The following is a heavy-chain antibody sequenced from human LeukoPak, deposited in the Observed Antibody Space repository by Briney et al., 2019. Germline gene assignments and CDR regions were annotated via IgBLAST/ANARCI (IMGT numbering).Heavy chain of an antibody. CDR2: INTESGNP. J-gene: IGHJ4*02. D-gene: IGHD5-24*01. V-gene: IGHV7-4-1*02. CDR1: GYTFIDYA. CDR3: AREDGDEVNTLDY. Sequence: GGAVKVSCKGSGYTFIDYAINWVRQAPGQGLEWMGWINTESGNPTYGQGFTGRFVFSLENYVSTADLQIKSLKPEDTAVFYCAREDGDEVNTLDYWGQGTLVTVPS.